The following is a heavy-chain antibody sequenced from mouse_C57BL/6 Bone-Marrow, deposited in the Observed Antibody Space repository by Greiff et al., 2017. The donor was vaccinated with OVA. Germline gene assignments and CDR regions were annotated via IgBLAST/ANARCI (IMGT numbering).Heavy chain of an antibody. J-gene: IGHJ2*01. CDR1: GYTFTSYW. CDR2: IDPSDSYT. V-gene: IGHV1-69*01. D-gene: IGHD1-1*01. Sequence: QVQLQQPGAELVMPGASVKLSCKASGYTFTSYWMHWVKQRPGQGLEWIGEIDPSDSYTNYNQKFKGKSTLTVDKSSSTAYMQLSSLTSEDSAVYYCARNPDGSSYGDYWGQGTTLTVSS. CDR3: ARNPDGSSYGDY.